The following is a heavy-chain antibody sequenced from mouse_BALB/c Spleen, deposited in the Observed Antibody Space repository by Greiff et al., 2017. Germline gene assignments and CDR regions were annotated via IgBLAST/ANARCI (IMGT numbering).Heavy chain of an antibody. CDR2: ISNGGGST. D-gene: IGHD2-2*01. CDR1: GSTFSSYT. CDR3: ARQDYGYDEGFAY. J-gene: IGHJ3*01. V-gene: IGHV5-12-2*01. Sequence: DVMLVESGGGLVQPGGSLKLSCAASGSTFSSYTMSWVRQTPEKRLEWVAYISNGGGSTYYPDTVKGRFTISRDNAKNTLYLQMSSLKSEDTAMYYCARQDYGYDEGFAYWGQGTLVTVSA.